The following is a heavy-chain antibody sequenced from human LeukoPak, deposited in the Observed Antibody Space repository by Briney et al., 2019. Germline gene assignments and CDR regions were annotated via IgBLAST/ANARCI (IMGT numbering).Heavy chain of an antibody. V-gene: IGHV4-59*12. CDR1: GGSISTYY. Sequence: SETLSLTCTVSGGSISTYYWSWIRQPPGKGLEWIGYIYYSGSTNYNPSLKSRVTMSVDTSKNQFSLKLSSVTAADTAVYYCARDLGYSNYYFDYWGQGTLVTVSS. CDR3: ARDLGYSNYYFDY. J-gene: IGHJ4*02. D-gene: IGHD4-11*01. CDR2: IYYSGST.